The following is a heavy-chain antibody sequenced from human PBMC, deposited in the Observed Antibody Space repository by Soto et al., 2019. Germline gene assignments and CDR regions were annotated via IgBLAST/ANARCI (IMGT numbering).Heavy chain of an antibody. J-gene: IGHJ5*02. CDR3: ASGGNWFDP. CDR1: GGSISNYY. CDR2: MYYNGNI. V-gene: IGHV4-59*01. Sequence: SETLSLTCNVSGGSISNYYWTWVRQSPEKGLEWIGYMYYNGNINYNPSLKSRVTISIDTSKNQFSLTLKTVTAADTAVYYCASGGNWFDPWGQGVLVTVSS. D-gene: IGHD3-16*01.